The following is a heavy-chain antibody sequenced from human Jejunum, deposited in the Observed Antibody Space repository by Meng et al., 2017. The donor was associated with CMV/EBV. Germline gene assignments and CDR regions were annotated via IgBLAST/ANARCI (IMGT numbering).Heavy chain of an antibody. V-gene: IGHV4-59*01. Sequence: RQPPEKGLEWIGYIYYSESTNYNPSLESRVTMSVDTSNNQFSLRLSSVTPADTAVYYCARDRLPYYDFWSGNYNNNYYGMDVWGQGTTVTVSS. CDR3: ARDRLPYYDFWSGNYNNNYYGMDV. CDR2: IYYSEST. D-gene: IGHD3-3*01. J-gene: IGHJ6*02.